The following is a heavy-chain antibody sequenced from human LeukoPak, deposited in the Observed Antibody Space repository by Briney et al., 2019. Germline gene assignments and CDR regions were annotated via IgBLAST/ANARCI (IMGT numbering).Heavy chain of an antibody. Sequence: TSETLSLTCTVSGGSIGSYYWSWIRQPPGKGLEWIGYIYYSGSTNYNPSLKSRVTISVDTSKNQFSLKLSSVTAADTAVYYCARGAGSWTYYYYGMDVWGQGTTVTVSS. CDR2: IYYSGST. D-gene: IGHD6-13*01. CDR3: ARGAGSWTYYYYGMDV. J-gene: IGHJ6*02. V-gene: IGHV4-59*01. CDR1: GGSIGSYY.